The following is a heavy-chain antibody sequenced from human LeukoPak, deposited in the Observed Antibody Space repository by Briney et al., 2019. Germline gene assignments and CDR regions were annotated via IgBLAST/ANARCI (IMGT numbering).Heavy chain of an antibody. D-gene: IGHD3-16*01. CDR2: IIPLLGLT. V-gene: IGHV1-69*10. CDR3: ARGLNDYIWGTSFDY. CDR1: GGSFNNYS. J-gene: IGHJ4*02. Sequence: VASVKVSCKASGGSFNNYSFNWVRQAPGQGLEWMGWIIPLLGLTDYAQKFQGRVTIIAGKSTNTVYMELSSLRSEDTAVYYCARGLNDYIWGTSFDYWGQGPLVTVSS.